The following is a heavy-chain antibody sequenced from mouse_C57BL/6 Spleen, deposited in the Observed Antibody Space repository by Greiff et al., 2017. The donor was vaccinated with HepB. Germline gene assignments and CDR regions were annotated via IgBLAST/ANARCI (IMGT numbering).Heavy chain of an antibody. CDR2: IDPANGNT. J-gene: IGHJ4*01. D-gene: IGHD1-1*01. Sequence: EVQLQQSVAELVRPGASVKLSCTASGFNIKNTYMHWVKQRPEQGLEWIGRIDPANGNTTYAPKFQGKATITADKSSNQAYLQLSSLTSDDTSIYYCARSVITTVVADYYAMDYWGQGTSVTVSS. CDR3: ARSVITTVVADYYAMDY. V-gene: IGHV14-3*01. CDR1: GFNIKNTY.